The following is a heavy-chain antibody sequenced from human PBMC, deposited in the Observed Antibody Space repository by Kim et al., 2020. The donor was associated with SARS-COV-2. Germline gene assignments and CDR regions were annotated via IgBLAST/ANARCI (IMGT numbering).Heavy chain of an antibody. V-gene: IGHV1-69*04. Sequence: SVKVSCKASGGTFSSYAISWVRQAPGQGLEWMGRIIPILGIANYAQKFQGRVTITADKSTSTAYMELSSLRSEDTAVYYCARGGDYYDSSGYPDYWGQGTLVTVSS. D-gene: IGHD3-22*01. J-gene: IGHJ4*02. CDR1: GGTFSSYA. CDR2: IIPILGIA. CDR3: ARGGDYYDSSGYPDY.